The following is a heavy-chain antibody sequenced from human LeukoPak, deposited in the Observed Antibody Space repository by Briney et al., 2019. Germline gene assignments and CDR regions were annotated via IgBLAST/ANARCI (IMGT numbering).Heavy chain of an antibody. J-gene: IGHJ3*02. CDR2: FDPEDGET. CDR3: ATLPGWGDDQNAFDI. D-gene: IGHD3-16*01. V-gene: IGHV1-24*01. CDR1: GYTLTELS. Sequence: ASVKVSCKVSGYTLTELSMHWVRQAPGKGLEWMGGFDPEDGETIYAQKFQGRVTMTEDTSTDTAYMELSSLRSEDTAVYYCATLPGWGDDQNAFDIWGQGTMVTVSS.